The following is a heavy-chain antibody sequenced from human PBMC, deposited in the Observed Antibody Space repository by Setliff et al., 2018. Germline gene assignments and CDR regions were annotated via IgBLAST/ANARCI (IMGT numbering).Heavy chain of an antibody. CDR2: ISGYNGNT. Sequence: ASVKVSCKASGYTFTTYGVAWVRQAPGQGLEWLGWISGYNGNTNYAQRFQGRVTTTIDTSTNTAYMELRSLRSDDTAVYYCARDTRMIAAAGTFGYYYYYMDVWGKGTAVTVSS. V-gene: IGHV1-18*01. D-gene: IGHD6-13*01. J-gene: IGHJ6*03. CDR1: GYTFTTYG. CDR3: ARDTRMIAAAGTFGYYYYYMDV.